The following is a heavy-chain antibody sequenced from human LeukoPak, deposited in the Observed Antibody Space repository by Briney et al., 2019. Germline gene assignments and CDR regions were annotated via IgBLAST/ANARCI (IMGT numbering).Heavy chain of an antibody. V-gene: IGHV4-59*01. CDR3: ARAPGGCYYDSSGYYTPRLLDY. D-gene: IGHD3-22*01. J-gene: IGHJ4*02. CDR1: GGSISSYY. CDR2: IYYSGST. Sequence: SETLSLTCTVSGGSISSYYWSWIRQPPGKGLEWIGYIYYSGSTNYNPSLKSRVTISVDTSKKQFSLKLSSVTAADTAVYYCARAPGGCYYDSSGYYTPRLLDYWGQGNLVTVSS.